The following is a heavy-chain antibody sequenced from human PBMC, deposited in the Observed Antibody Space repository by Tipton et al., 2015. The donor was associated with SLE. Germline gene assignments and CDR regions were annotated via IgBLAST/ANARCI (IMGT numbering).Heavy chain of an antibody. CDR3: ARGSGWAKDAFDI. CDR2: IYSSGST. D-gene: IGHD2-15*01. Sequence: TLSLTCTVSGVSISSSTYYWGWIGQPPRKWLEWIGRIYSSGSTYYNPSLKSRVTISIDTSKEQFSLNLNSVTAADTAVYYCARGSGWAKDAFDIGGRGKKVTVSS. CDR1: GVSISSSTYY. J-gene: IGHJ3*02. V-gene: IGHV4-39*07.